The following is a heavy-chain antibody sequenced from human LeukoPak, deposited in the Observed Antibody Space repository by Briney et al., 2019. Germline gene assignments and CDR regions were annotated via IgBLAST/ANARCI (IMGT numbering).Heavy chain of an antibody. CDR2: IYHSGST. CDR3: ARVLSGWYYSDY. V-gene: IGHV4-39*07. CDR1: GGSISSSTFY. D-gene: IGHD6-19*01. Sequence: SKTLSLTCTVSGGSISSSTFYWGWIRQPPGKGLEWIGEIYHSGSTNYNPSLKSRVTISVDKSKNQFSLKLSSVTAADTAVYYCARVLSGWYYSDYWGQGTLVTVSS. J-gene: IGHJ4*02.